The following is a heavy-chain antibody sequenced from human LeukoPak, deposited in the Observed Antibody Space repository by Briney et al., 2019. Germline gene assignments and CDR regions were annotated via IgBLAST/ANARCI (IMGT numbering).Heavy chain of an antibody. CDR2: IKSKTDGGTT. D-gene: IGHD1-26*01. V-gene: IGHV3-15*01. Sequence: GGSLRLSCAASGFTFSNAWMSWVRQAPGKGLEWVGRIKSKTDGGTTDYAAPVKGRFTISRDDSKNTLYLQMNSLRAEDTAVYYCAKDAVGATAYYFDYWGQGTLVTVSS. CDR3: AKDAVGATAYYFDY. J-gene: IGHJ4*02. CDR1: GFTFSNAW.